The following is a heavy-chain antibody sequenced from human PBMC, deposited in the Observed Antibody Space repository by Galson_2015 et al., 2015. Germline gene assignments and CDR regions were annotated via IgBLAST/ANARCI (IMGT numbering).Heavy chain of an antibody. CDR3: AKDLSGDSSGYLPELYFQH. V-gene: IGHV3-23*01. J-gene: IGHJ1*01. CDR1: GFTFSSYA. CDR2: ISGSGGST. Sequence: SLRLSCAASGFTFSSYAMSWVRQAPGKGLEWVSAISGSGGSTYYADSVKGRFTISRDNSKNTLYLQMNSLRAEDTAVYYCAKDLSGDSSGYLPELYFQHWGQGTLVTVSS. D-gene: IGHD3-22*01.